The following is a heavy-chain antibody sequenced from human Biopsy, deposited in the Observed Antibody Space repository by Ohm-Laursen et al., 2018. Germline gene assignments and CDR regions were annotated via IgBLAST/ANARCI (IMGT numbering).Heavy chain of an antibody. CDR1: GFSLSARGMC. V-gene: IGHV2-70*11. D-gene: IGHD6-13*01. Sequence: TQTLTLTYSFSGFSLSARGMCVSWIRQAPGKALEWLARVVWDDYKEYSASLQTKLSISKDTSNDQVVLTVNNVDPADTATYYCARTPILIVSAGLVYRHRRHLQGMDVWGQGIAVTVS. CDR3: ARTPILIVSAGLVYRHRRHLQGMDV. CDR2: VVWDDYK. J-gene: IGHJ6*02.